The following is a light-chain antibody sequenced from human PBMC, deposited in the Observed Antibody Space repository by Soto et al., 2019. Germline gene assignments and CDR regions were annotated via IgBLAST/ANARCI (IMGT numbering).Light chain of an antibody. CDR3: SSLTSTNTLI. Sequence: QSALTQPASVSGSPGQSITISCTGTSSDVGRYNYVSWFQQHPGKAPKLMIHDVTNRPSGVSSRFSGSRSGNTASLTISGLLAEDEADYYCSSLTSTNTLIFGGGTQLTVL. CDR1: SSDVGRYNY. V-gene: IGLV2-14*01. J-gene: IGLJ2*01. CDR2: DVT.